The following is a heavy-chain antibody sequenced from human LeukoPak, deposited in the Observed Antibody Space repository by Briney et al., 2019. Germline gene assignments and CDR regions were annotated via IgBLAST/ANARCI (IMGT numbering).Heavy chain of an antibody. CDR2: ISAYNGNT. CDR1: GYTFTSYG. V-gene: IGHV1-18*04. Sequence: ASVKVSCKASGYTFTSYGISWVRQAPGQGLEWMGWISAYNGNTNYAQKLQGRVTMTTDTSTSTAYMELRSLRSDDTAVYYCARDYSCSGGSCYSSFMDYWGQGTLVTVSS. D-gene: IGHD2-15*01. CDR3: ARDYSCSGGSCYSSFMDY. J-gene: IGHJ4*02.